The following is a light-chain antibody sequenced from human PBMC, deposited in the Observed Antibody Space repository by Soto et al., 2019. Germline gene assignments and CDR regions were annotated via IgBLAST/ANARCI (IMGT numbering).Light chain of an antibody. CDR3: SSHAGSYTYV. CDR2: DVT. CDR1: SSDVGGYNY. J-gene: IGLJ1*01. Sequence: QSALTQPRSVSGSPGQSLTISCTGTSSDVGGYNYVSWYQQHPGKVPKLMIYDVTKRPSGVPDRFSGSKSGNTASLTISGLQSEDEADYYCSSHAGSYTYVFGTGTKVTVL. V-gene: IGLV2-11*01.